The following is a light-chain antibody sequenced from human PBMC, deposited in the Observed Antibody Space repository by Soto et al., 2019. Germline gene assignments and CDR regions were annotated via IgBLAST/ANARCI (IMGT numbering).Light chain of an antibody. CDR2: GAS. J-gene: IGKJ4*01. Sequence: EIVLTQSPGTLSLSPGERATLSCRASQSVSSSYLAWYQQKPAQAPRLLISGASSRATGIPDRFSGSGSGTDFTLTISRLEPEDFAVYYCQQYGSSPPITFGGGTKVEIK. CDR1: QSVSSSY. V-gene: IGKV3-20*01. CDR3: QQYGSSPPIT.